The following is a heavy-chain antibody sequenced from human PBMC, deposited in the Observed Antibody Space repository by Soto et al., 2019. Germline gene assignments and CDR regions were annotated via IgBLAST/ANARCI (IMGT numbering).Heavy chain of an antibody. D-gene: IGHD3-10*01. V-gene: IGHV4-31*03. CDR3: ARELVREDNWFDP. CDR1: GGSISSGGYY. CDR2: IYYSGST. Sequence: PSETLSLTCTVSGGSISSGGYYWSWIRQHPGKGLEWIGYIYYSGSTYYNPSLKSRVTISVDTSKNQFSLKLSSVTAADTAVYYCARELVREDNWFDPWCQGTLVTVSS. J-gene: IGHJ5*02.